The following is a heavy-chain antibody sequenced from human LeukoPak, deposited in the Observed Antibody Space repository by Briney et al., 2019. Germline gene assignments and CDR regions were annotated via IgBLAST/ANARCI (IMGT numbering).Heavy chain of an antibody. CDR1: GFTFSSYS. D-gene: IGHD6-6*01. CDR2: ISSSSSYI. J-gene: IGHJ6*02. CDR3: ARDRSPSIAASNLGLYYYGMDV. V-gene: IGHV3-21*01. Sequence: GGSLRLSCAASGFTFSSYSMTWVRQAPGKGLEWVSSISSSSSYIYYADSVKGRFTISRDNAKNSLYLQMNSLRAEDTAVYYCARDRSPSIAASNLGLYYYGMDVWGQGTTVTVSS.